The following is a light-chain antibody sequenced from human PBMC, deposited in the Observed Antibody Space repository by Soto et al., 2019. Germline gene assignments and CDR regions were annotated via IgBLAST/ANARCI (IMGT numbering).Light chain of an antibody. CDR2: AAS. CDR3: QKYNSALGFT. CDR1: QGISNY. J-gene: IGKJ3*01. V-gene: IGKV1-27*01. Sequence: DIQMTQSPSSLSASVGDRVTITCRASQGISNYLAWYQQKPGKVPKLLIYAASTLQSGVPSRFSGSGSGTDFTLTISSLQPEDVATYYFQKYNSALGFTFGPGTKVDIK.